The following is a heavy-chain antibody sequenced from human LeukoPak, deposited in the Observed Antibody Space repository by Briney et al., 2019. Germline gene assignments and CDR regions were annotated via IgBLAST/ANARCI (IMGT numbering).Heavy chain of an antibody. J-gene: IGHJ4*02. D-gene: IGHD2-8*02. CDR1: GFTFSSYA. Sequence: PGGSLRLSCAASGFTFSSYAMHWVRQAPGKGLEWVAVISYGGSNKYYADSVKGRFTISRDNSKNTLYLQMNSLRAEDTAVYYCARDTGTDYFDYWGQGTLVTVSS. V-gene: IGHV3-30-3*01. CDR2: ISYGGSNK. CDR3: ARDTGTDYFDY.